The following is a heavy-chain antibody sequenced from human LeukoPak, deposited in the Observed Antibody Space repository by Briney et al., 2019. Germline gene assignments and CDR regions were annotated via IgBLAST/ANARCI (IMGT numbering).Heavy chain of an antibody. CDR2: INPSGGST. D-gene: IGHD5-18*01. V-gene: IGHV1-46*01. CDR3: AREDLDPLGYRYYYYGMDV. CDR1: GYTFTSYY. J-gene: IGHJ6*02. Sequence: ASVKVSCKASGYTFTSYYMHWVRQAPGQGLEWMGIINPSGGSTSYARKFQGRVTMTRDTSTSTVYMELSSLRSEDTAVYYCAREDLDPLGYRYYYYGMDVWGQGTTVTVSS.